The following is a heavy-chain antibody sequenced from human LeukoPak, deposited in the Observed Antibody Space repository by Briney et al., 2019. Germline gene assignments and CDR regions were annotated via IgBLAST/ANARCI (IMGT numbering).Heavy chain of an antibody. CDR1: GGFFSGYY. CDR3: ARHYSSGTYPLDS. D-gene: IGHD3-10*01. Sequence: PSETLSLTCAVYGGFFSGYYWSWFRQPPGKGLEWLAYIYYTGTTNYNPSVKSRLTISVDTSKNQLSLTLNSVTAADTAVYYCARHYSSGTYPLDSWGQGTLVTVSS. V-gene: IGHV4-59*01. CDR2: IYYTGTT. J-gene: IGHJ4*02.